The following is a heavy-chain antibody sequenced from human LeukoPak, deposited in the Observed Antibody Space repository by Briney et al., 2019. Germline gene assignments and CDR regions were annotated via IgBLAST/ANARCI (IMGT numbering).Heavy chain of an antibody. D-gene: IGHD6-13*01. CDR3: ARDGAAAGDNWFDP. CDR1: GYTFTGYY. CDR2: INPNSGGT. V-gene: IGHV1-2*02. Sequence: ASVKVSCKASGYTFTGYYMHWARQAPGQGLEWMGWINPNSGGTNYAQKFQGRVTMTRDTSISTAYMELSRLRSDDTAVYYCARDGAAAGDNWFDPWGQGTLVTVSS. J-gene: IGHJ5*02.